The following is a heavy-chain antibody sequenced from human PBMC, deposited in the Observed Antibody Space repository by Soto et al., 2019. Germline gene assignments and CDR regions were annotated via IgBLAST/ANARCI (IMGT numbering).Heavy chain of an antibody. V-gene: IGHV3-33*01. CDR2: IWYDGSNK. J-gene: IGHJ4*02. Sequence: GGSLRLSCAASGFTFSSYGMHWVRQAPGKGLEWVAVIWYDGSNKYYADSVKGRFTISRDNSKNTLYLQMNSLRAEDTAVYYCARGFLEWSNDYWGQGTLVTVSS. CDR1: GFTFSSYG. D-gene: IGHD3-3*01. CDR3: ARGFLEWSNDY.